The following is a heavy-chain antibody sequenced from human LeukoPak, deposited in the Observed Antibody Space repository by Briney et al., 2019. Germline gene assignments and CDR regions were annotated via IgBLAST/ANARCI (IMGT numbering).Heavy chain of an antibody. CDR3: ARVSTAMDSNDFDY. J-gene: IGHJ4*02. CDR2: MNPNSGNT. CDR1: GYTFTSYD. Sequence: ASVKVSCKASGYTFTSYDINWVRQATGQGLEWMGWMNPNSGNTGYAQKFQGRVTMTRNTSISTAYMELSSLRSEDTAVYYCARVSTAMDSNDFDYWGQGTLVTVSS. V-gene: IGHV1-8*01. D-gene: IGHD5-18*01.